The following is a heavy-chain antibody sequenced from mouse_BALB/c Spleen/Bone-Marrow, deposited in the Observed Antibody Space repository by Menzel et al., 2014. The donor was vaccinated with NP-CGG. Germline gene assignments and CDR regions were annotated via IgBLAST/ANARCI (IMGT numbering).Heavy chain of an antibody. CDR3: ARVTKVVLPFAF. Sequence: VKVVESGPGLVAPSQSLSITCTVSGFSLTGYAVHWVRRPPGKGLEWLGMVWGDGSTDFNSALKSRLNISKDNSKSQVFLKMDSLQTDDTARYYCARVTKVVLPFAFWGQGTLVTVSA. J-gene: IGHJ3*01. D-gene: IGHD1-1*01. V-gene: IGHV2-6-7*01. CDR2: VWGDGST. CDR1: GFSLTGYA.